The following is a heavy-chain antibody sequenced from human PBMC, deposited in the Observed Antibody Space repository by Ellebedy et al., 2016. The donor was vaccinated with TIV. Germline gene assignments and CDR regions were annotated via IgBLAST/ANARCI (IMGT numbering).Heavy chain of an antibody. CDR1: GYTFNNYG. CDR2: INTDTGSP. D-gene: IGHD1-26*01. V-gene: IGHV7-4-1*02. Sequence: AASVKVSCKASGYTFNNYGMNWLRQAPGQGLEWMGWINTDTGSPTYAQRFTVRFVVTLHTSVNTAYAQISSLKAEDTAVYYCARAKGGVDPVGYLDPWGQGTLVTVSS. CDR3: ARAKGGVDPVGYLDP. J-gene: IGHJ5*02.